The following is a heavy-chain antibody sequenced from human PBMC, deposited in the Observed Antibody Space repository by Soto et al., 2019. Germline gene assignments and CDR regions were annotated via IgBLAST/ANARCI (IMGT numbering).Heavy chain of an antibody. Sequence: PGGSLRLSCAASGFSVSDNYMSWVRQAPGKGLEWVSVIYGGGRTYYAESVKGRFSISRDNSKNTLLLQMNNLRADDTAVYFCARSFGEGVLDAFHIWGPGTMVTGS. D-gene: IGHD3-10*01. J-gene: IGHJ3*02. CDR1: GFSVSDNY. CDR2: IYGGGRT. CDR3: ARSFGEGVLDAFHI. V-gene: IGHV3-53*01.